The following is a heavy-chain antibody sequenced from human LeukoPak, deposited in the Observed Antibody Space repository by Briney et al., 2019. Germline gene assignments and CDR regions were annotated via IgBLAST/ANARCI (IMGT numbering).Heavy chain of an antibody. D-gene: IGHD3-22*01. Sequence: PGGSLRLSCAASGFTFSSYGMHWVRQAPGKGLEWVAVISYDGSNKYYADSVKGRFTISRDNSKNTLYLQMGSLRAEDMAVYYCARGGGGYYDSRELTIYYYYYYMDVWGKGTTVTISS. V-gene: IGHV3-30*03. CDR1: GFTFSSYG. J-gene: IGHJ6*03. CDR3: ARGGGGYYDSRELTIYYYYYYMDV. CDR2: ISYDGSNK.